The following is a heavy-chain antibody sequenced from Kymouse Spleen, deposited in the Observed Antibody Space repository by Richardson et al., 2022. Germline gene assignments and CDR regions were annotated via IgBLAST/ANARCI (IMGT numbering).Heavy chain of an antibody. CDR2: INPNSGGT. Sequence: QVQLVQSGAEVKKPGASVKVSCKASGYTFTGYYMHWVRQAPGQGLEWMGWINPNSGGTNYAQKFQGWVTMTRDTSISTAYMELSRLRSDDTAVYYCAREWIAARPHYYYYYGMDVWGQGTTVTVSS. J-gene: IGHJ6*02. CDR3: AREWIAARPHYYYYYGMDV. CDR1: GYTFTGYY. D-gene: IGHD6-6*01. V-gene: IGHV1-2*04.